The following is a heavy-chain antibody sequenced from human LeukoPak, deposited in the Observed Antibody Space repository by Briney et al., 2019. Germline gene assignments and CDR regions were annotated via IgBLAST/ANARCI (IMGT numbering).Heavy chain of an antibody. CDR1: GFTFSSYG. J-gene: IGHJ6*04. CDR2: ISDSGGST. D-gene: IGHD3-10*02. CDR3: AELGITMIGGV. V-gene: IGHV3-23*01. Sequence: GGTLRLSCAASGFTFSSYGMSWVRQAPGKGLEWVSTISDSGGSTYSADSVKGRFTISRDNAENSLYLQMNSLRAEDTAVYYCAELGITMIGGVWGKGTTVTISS.